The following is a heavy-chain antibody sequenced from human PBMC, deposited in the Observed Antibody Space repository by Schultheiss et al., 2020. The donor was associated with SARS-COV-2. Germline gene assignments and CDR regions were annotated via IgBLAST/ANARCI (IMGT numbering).Heavy chain of an antibody. CDR2: IYPGDSDV. V-gene: IGHV5-51*01. CDR1: GYSFSTYW. J-gene: IGHJ3*02. Sequence: GGSLRLSCKGSGYSFSTYWIGWVRQMPGKGLEWMGIIYPGDSDVRYSPSFQGQVTISADKSINSAYLQWSSLEASDTALYYCARRRRLCSGGSCWWDAFDIWGQGTMVTVSS. CDR3: ARRRRLCSGGSCWWDAFDI. D-gene: IGHD2-15*01.